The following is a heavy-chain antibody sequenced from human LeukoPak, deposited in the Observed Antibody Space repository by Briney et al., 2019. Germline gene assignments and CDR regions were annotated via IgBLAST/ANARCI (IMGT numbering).Heavy chain of an antibody. D-gene: IGHD2-2*01. V-gene: IGHV3-66*02. Sequence: PGGSLRLSCAASGFSVSRIYMTWVRQAPGKGLEWVSVIYNGGSTFYADAVEGRFTISRGSSKNMVCLQMNSLRSEYTAVNFCSRGRCSGTSWYGGFDPWGQGTLVSVSA. CDR1: GFSVSRIY. CDR3: SRGRCSGTSWYGGFDP. CDR2: IYNGGST. J-gene: IGHJ5*02.